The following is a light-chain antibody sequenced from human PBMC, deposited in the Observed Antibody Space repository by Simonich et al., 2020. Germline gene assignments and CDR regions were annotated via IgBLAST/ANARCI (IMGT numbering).Light chain of an antibody. CDR3: SSYTSSSTLDV. CDR1: SSDVGGYNY. V-gene: IGLV2-14*03. Sequence: QSALTQPASVSGSPGQSITISCTGTSSDVGGYNYVSWYQQNPGKAPKLMIYDVRNRPSGVSKRFSGSKSGNTASLTISGLQAEDEADYYCSSYTSSSTLDVFGTGTKVTVL. CDR2: DVR. J-gene: IGLJ1*01.